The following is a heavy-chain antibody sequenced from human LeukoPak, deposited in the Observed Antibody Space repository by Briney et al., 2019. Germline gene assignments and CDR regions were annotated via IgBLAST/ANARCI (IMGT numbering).Heavy chain of an antibody. J-gene: IGHJ6*03. CDR3: ARHFIVVVPSSLRIGTYSYYMDV. V-gene: IGHV5-51*01. CDR1: GYNFTTYW. D-gene: IGHD2-2*01. CDR2: IYPRDSDV. Sequence: GESLKISFKGSGYNFTTYWVGWVRQMPGKGLEWMGTIYPRDSDVRYSPSFQGQVTISVDRSISTAYLQWNSLKASDTAIYYCARHFIVVVPSSLRIGTYSYYMDVWGKGTTVTVSS.